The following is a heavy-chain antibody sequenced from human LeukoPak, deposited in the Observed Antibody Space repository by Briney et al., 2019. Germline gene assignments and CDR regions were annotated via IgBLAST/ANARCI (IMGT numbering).Heavy chain of an antibody. CDR3: ARRGQAAGNY. CDR2: ILYSGST. V-gene: IGHV4-4*02. D-gene: IGHD6-13*01. CDR1: GGSVTSENW. J-gene: IGHJ4*02. Sequence: SETLSLTCTVSGGSVTSENWWNWVRQPPGKGLEWVGEILYSGSTTYNPSLKSRVIISVDTSKNQFSLKLSSVTAADTAVYYCARRGQAAGNYWGQGTLVTVSS.